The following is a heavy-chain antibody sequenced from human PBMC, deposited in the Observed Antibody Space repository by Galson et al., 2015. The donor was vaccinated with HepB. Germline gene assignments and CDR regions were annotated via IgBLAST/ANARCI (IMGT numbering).Heavy chain of an antibody. D-gene: IGHD5-24*01. V-gene: IGHV3-21*01. CDR1: GFTFSSYS. CDR2: ISSSSSYI. Sequence: SLRLSCAASGFTFSSYSMNWVRQAPGKGLEWVSSISSSSSYIYYADSVKGRFTISRDNAKNSLYLQMNSLRAEDTAVYYCASGLSGQMNYYGMDVWGQGTTVTVSS. J-gene: IGHJ6*02. CDR3: ASGLSGQMNYYGMDV.